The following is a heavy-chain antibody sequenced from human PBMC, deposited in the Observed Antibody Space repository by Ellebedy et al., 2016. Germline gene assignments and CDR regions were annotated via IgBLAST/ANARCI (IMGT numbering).Heavy chain of an antibody. CDR1: GFTFSNYP. D-gene: IGHD1-26*01. V-gene: IGHV3-23*01. J-gene: IGHJ4*02. Sequence: GESLKISCAASGFTFSNYPMNWVRQAPGKGLEWVSTISGSGGSTYYADSGKGRFTISRDNSKNTLYLQMNSLRAEDTAVYYCARVWVGATDYWGQGTLVTVSS. CDR3: ARVWVGATDY. CDR2: ISGSGGST.